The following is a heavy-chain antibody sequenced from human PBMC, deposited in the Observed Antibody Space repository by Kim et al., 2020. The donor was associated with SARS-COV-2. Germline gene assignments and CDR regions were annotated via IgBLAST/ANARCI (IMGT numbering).Heavy chain of an antibody. CDR2: IKQDGSEK. CDR3: ATDPSIAAPPVHYYYGMDV. CDR1: GFTFSSYW. V-gene: IGHV3-7*01. Sequence: GGSLRLSCAASGFTFSSYWMSWVRQAPGKGLEWVANIKQDGSEKYYVDSVKGRFTISRDNAKNSLYLQMNSLRAEDTAVYYCATDPSIAAPPVHYYYGMDVWGQGTTVTVSS. D-gene: IGHD6-6*01. J-gene: IGHJ6*02.